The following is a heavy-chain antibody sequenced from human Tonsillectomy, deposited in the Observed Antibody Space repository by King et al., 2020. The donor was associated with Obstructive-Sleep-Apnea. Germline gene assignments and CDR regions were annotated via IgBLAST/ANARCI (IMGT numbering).Heavy chain of an antibody. Sequence: QVQLQESGPGLVKPSETLSLSCTVSGGSISGYYWSWIRQPAGKGLEWIGRFYTSGNTDYHPSLKSRVTMSVDASKNQFSLKMSSVTAADTAVYYCAREFSHWGQGILVTVSS. CDR2: FYTSGNT. V-gene: IGHV4-4*07. CDR1: GGSISGYY. J-gene: IGHJ4*02. D-gene: IGHD2/OR15-2a*01. CDR3: AREFSH.